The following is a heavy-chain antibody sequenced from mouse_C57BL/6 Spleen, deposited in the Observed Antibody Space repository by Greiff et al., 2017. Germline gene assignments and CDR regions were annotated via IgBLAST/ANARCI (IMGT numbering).Heavy chain of an antibody. CDR3: ARGDYDDVSYYFDY. V-gene: IGHV1-55*01. J-gene: IGHJ2*01. CDR1: GYTFTSYW. CDR2: IYPGSGRT. D-gene: IGHD2-4*01. Sequence: QVHVKQSGAELVKPGASVKMSCKASGYTFTSYWITWVKQRPGQGLAWIGDIYPGSGRTNYNEKFKCKATLTVDTSSSTAYMQLSRLTSADSAVYYCARGDYDDVSYYFDYWGKGTTLTVSS.